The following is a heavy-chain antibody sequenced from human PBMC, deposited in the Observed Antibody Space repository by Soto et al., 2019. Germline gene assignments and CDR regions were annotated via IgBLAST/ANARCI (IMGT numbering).Heavy chain of an antibody. V-gene: IGHV4-31*03. D-gene: IGHD3-22*01. Sequence: SETLSLTCTVSGGSISSGGYYWSWTRQHPGKGLEWIGYIYYSGSTYYNPSLKSRVTISVDTSKNQFSLKLSSVTAADTAVYYCARDFPPYYDSTMQHWFDPWGQGTLVTVSS. CDR3: ARDFPPYYDSTMQHWFDP. J-gene: IGHJ5*02. CDR2: IYYSGST. CDR1: GGSISSGGYY.